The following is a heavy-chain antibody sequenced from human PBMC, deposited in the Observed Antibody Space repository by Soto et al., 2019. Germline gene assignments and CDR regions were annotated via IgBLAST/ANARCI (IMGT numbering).Heavy chain of an antibody. J-gene: IGHJ4*02. Sequence: SETLSLTCAVSGGSIISSNCLILFRQPPGKGLEWIGEIYHSGSTNYNPSLKSRVTISVDKSKNQFSLKLSSVTAADTAVYYCARRTYYYGSGSYYFDYWGQGTLVTVSS. D-gene: IGHD3-10*01. CDR3: ARRTYYYGSGSYYFDY. CDR2: IYHSGST. V-gene: IGHV4-4*02. CDR1: GGSIISSNC.